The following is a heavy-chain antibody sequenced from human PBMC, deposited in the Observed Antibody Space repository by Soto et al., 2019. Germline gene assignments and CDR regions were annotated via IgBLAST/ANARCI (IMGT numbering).Heavy chain of an antibody. J-gene: IGHJ4*02. CDR3: ASAPPYYDSGYFDY. D-gene: IGHD3-22*01. V-gene: IGHV4-30-4*01. CDR1: GGSISSGDYY. Sequence: QVQLQESGPGLVKPSQTLSLTCTVSGGSISSGDYYWSWIRQPPGKGLEWIGYIYYSGSTYYNPSLKSRVTISVDTSKNQSSLQLSSVPAADTAVYYCASAPPYYDSGYFDYWGQGTLVTVSS. CDR2: IYYSGST.